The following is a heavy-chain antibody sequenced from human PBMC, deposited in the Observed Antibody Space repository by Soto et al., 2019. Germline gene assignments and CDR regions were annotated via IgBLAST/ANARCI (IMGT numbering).Heavy chain of an antibody. J-gene: IGHJ3*02. CDR1: GFTFGDYA. Sequence: GGSLRLSCTASGFTFGDYAMSWFRQAPGKGLEWVGFIRSKAYGGTTEYAASVKGRFTISRDDSKSIAYLQMNSLKTEDTAVYYCTRVGIAVTPVFAFDIWGQGTMVTVSS. CDR3: TRVGIAVTPVFAFDI. D-gene: IGHD4-17*01. V-gene: IGHV3-49*03. CDR2: IRSKAYGGTT.